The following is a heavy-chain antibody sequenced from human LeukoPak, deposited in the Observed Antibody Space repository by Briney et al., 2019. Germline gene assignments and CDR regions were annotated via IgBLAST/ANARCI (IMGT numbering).Heavy chain of an antibody. CDR3: ARTTEGGYTYDYFYYYYMDV. V-gene: IGHV4-59*01. J-gene: IGHJ6*03. CDR2: IYYSGST. Sequence: SSETLSLTCTVSGGSISNYYWNWIRQPPGKGLEWIGYIYYSGSTNYNPSLKSRVTISVDTSKNQFSLKLSSVTAADTAVYYCARTTEGGYTYDYFYYYYMDVWGKGTTVTVSS. CDR1: GGSISNYY. D-gene: IGHD5-18*01.